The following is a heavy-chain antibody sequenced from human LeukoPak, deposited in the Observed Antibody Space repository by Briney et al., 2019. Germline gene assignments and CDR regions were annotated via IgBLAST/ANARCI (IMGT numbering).Heavy chain of an antibody. CDR3: AKGAATGRSCSDY. D-gene: IGHD6-13*01. CDR2: ISGGGGST. J-gene: IGHJ4*02. CDR1: GFTFSNYA. Sequence: QTGGSLRLSCAASGFTFSNYAMSWVRQAPGKGLEWVSVISGGGGSTYYADSVKGRFTISRDNSKDTLYLQMISLRAEDTAVYYCAKGAATGRSCSDYWGQGTLVTVSS. V-gene: IGHV3-23*01.